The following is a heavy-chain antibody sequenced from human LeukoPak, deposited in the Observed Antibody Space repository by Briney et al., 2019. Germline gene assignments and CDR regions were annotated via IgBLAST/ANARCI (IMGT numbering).Heavy chain of an antibody. V-gene: IGHV4-39*01. CDR2: IYYSGST. CDR3: ARHEDRNWYFDH. D-gene: IGHD1-1*01. J-gene: IGHJ4*02. Sequence: SETLSLTCTVSGGSISSSYYYWGWIRQPPGKGLEWIGTIYYSGSTYYDPSLKSRVTISVDTSANQFSLKLSSVTAPDTAVYYCARHEDRNWYFDHWGQGTLVTVSS. CDR1: GGSISSSYYY.